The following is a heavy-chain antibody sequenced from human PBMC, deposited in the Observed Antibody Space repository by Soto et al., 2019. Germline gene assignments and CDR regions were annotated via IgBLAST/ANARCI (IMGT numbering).Heavy chain of an antibody. Sequence: GGSLSLSCAASGFTFSDYYMSWIRQAPGKGLEWVSYISSSGSTIYYADSVKGRFTISRDNAKNSLYLQMNSLRAEDTAVYYCARVMYSRYYYYYMDVWGKGTTVTVSS. CDR3: ARVMYSRYYYYYMDV. V-gene: IGHV3-11*01. J-gene: IGHJ6*03. D-gene: IGHD6-13*01. CDR1: GFTFSDYY. CDR2: ISSSGSTI.